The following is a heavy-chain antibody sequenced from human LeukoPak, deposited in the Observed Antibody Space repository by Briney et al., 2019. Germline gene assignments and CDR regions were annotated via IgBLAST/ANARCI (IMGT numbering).Heavy chain of an antibody. CDR3: ARNGHYSADY. V-gene: IGHV4-4*02. D-gene: IGHD4-17*01. J-gene: IGHJ4*02. CDR2: IHHSGNT. CDR1: GASSISSGYW. Sequence: SETLSLTCVVSGASSISSGYWWSRVRQPPGKGLEWIGEIHHSGNTNFNPSLKSRATISVDKSKNQFSLKMSSVTAADTAVYFCARNGHYSADYWGRGILVTVSP.